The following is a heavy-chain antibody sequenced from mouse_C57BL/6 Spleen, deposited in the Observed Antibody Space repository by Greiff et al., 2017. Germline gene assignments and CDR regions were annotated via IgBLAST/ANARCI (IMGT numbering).Heavy chain of an antibody. CDR2: IHPNSGST. D-gene: IGHD2-4*01. CDR1: GYTFTSYW. Sequence: QVQLQQPGAELVKPGASVKLSCKASGYTFTSYWMHWVKQRPGQGLEWIGMIHPNSGSTNYNEKFKSKATLTVDKSSSTAYMQLSSLTSEDSAVYCCAIYDDDEGGDYWGQGTTLTVSS. J-gene: IGHJ2*01. V-gene: IGHV1-64*01. CDR3: AIYDDDEGGDY.